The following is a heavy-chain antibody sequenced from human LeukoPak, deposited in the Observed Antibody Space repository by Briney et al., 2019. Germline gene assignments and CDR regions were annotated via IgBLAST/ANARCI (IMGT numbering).Heavy chain of an antibody. V-gene: IGHV4-4*07. CDR3: AGGRYIAAAGTRYYFDY. CDR1: GGSISSYY. CDR2: IYTSGST. Sequence: SETLSLTCTVSGGSISSYYWSWIRQPAGKGLEWIGRIYTSGSTNYNPSLKSRVTMSVDTSKNQFSLKLSSVTAADTAVYYCAGGRYIAAAGTRYYFDYWGQGTLVTVSS. D-gene: IGHD6-13*01. J-gene: IGHJ4*02.